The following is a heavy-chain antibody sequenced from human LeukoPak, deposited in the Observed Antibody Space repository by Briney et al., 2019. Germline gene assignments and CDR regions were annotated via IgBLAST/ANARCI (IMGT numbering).Heavy chain of an antibody. D-gene: IGHD5-12*01. Sequence: SETLSLTCTVSGGSISSYYWSWIRQPPGKGLEWIGYIYYSGSTNYNPSLKSRVTISVDTSKNQFSLKLSSVTAADTAVYYCARIAATIGADYSDYWGQGTIVTVSS. V-gene: IGHV4-59*01. CDR3: ARIAATIGADYSDY. CDR2: IYYSGST. CDR1: GGSISSYY. J-gene: IGHJ4*02.